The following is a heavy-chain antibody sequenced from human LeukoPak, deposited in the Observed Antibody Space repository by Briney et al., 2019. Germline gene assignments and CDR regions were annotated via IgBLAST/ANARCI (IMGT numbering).Heavy chain of an antibody. Sequence: SQTLSLTCTVSGGSISSGGYYWSWIRQHPGKGLEWIGYIYYSGSTYCNPSLKSRVTISVDTSKNQFSLKLSSVTAADTAVYYCARRAKYYGSGSLTFDYWGQGTLVTVSS. CDR3: ARRAKYYGSGSLTFDY. CDR1: GGSISSGGYY. CDR2: IYYSGST. J-gene: IGHJ4*02. D-gene: IGHD3-10*01. V-gene: IGHV4-31*03.